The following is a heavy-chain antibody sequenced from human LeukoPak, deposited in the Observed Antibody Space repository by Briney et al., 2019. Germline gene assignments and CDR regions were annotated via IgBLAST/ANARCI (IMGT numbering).Heavy chain of an antibody. J-gene: IGHJ4*02. V-gene: IGHV5-51*01. CDR1: GYSFTSYW. CDR2: IFPGDSET. Sequence: ESLKISCKGSGYSFTSYWIGWVRQLPGKGLEWMGLIFPGDSETIYSPSFQGQVTISADKSINTAYLRWSSLKAPDTAMYYCATSESQTRFDYWGQGTLVTVSS. CDR3: ATSESQTRFDY. D-gene: IGHD1/OR15-1a*01.